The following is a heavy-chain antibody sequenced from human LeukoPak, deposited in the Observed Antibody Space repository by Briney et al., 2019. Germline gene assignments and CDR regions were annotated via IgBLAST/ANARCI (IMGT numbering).Heavy chain of an antibody. CDR2: IYISGST. V-gene: IGHV4-4*07. CDR3: ARYSSTWYWYFDL. CDR1: GGSISTYY. J-gene: IGHJ2*01. Sequence: SETLSLTCTISGGSISTYYWSWIRHPAGRGLELIGRIYISGSTDYNPSLKSRVTMSVDTSKSHFSLKLTSVTAADTAVYYCARYSSTWYWYFDLWGRGTLVTVSS. D-gene: IGHD6-13*01.